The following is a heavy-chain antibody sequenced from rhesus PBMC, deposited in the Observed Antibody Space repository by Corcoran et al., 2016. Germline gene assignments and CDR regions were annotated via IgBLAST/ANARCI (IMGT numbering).Heavy chain of an antibody. V-gene: IGHV4-122*02. J-gene: IGHJ4*01. Sequence: QVQLQESGPGLVKPSETLSLTCAVPGGSIRSGYYYWSWIRQPPGKGLEWIGYITYSGSTSYNPSLKSRVTISRDTSKNQFSLKLSSVTAADTAVYYCAREVERWGGHFDYWGQGVLVTVSS. D-gene: IGHD6-37*01. CDR2: ITYSGST. CDR3: AREVERWGGHFDY. CDR1: GGSIRSGYYY.